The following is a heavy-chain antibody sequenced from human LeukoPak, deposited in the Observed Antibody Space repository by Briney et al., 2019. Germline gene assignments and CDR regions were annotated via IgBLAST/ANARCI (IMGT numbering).Heavy chain of an antibody. J-gene: IGHJ4*02. CDR1: GFTFDDYA. D-gene: IGHD3-16*01. Sequence: GGSLRLSCAASGFTFDDYAMHWVRQAPGKGLEWVSGISWNSGSIGYADSVKGRFTISRDNAKNSLYLQMNSLRAEDTALYYCAKDIGNYGPGGDYWGQGTLVTVSS. CDR3: AKDIGNYGPGGDY. CDR2: ISWNSGSI. V-gene: IGHV3-9*01.